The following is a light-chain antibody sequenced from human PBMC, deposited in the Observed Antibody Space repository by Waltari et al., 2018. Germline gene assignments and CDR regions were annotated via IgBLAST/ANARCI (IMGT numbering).Light chain of an antibody. Sequence: SYELTQPPSVSVSPGQTASITCSGDNLGNRYVSGYKQAPGQSPILVIYQANKRPSGIPERFSGSNSGNTATLTISVTQAVDEADYSCQAWDSSSTVVFGGGTKLTVL. CDR1: NLGNRY. V-gene: IGLV3-1*01. CDR2: QAN. J-gene: IGLJ2*01. CDR3: QAWDSSSTVV.